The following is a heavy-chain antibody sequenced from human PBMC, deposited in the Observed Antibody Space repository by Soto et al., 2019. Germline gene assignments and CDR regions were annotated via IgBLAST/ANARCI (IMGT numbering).Heavy chain of an antibody. J-gene: IGHJ5*02. V-gene: IGHV3-21*01. CDR3: ARVGTVDFGFDP. CDR2: ISSSSSYI. Sequence: GESLKISCAASGFTFSSYSMNWVRQAPGKGLEWVSSISSSSSYIYYADSVKGRFTISRDNAKNSLYLQMNSLRAEDTAVYYCARVGTVDFGFDPWGQGTLVTVSS. D-gene: IGHD3-3*01. CDR1: GFTFSSYS.